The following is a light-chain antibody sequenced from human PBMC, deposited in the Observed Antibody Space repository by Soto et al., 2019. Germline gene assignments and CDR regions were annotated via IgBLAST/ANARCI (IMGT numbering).Light chain of an antibody. J-gene: IGLJ2*01. Sequence: QSALTQPPSASGSHGQSVTISCTGTSSDVGDYNYVSWYQHHPGKAPKLMIYEVSKRPSGVPDRFSGSKSGNTASLTVSGLQADDEADYYCSSYAGSNNFVVFGGGTNLTVL. V-gene: IGLV2-8*01. CDR1: SSDVGDYNY. CDR2: EVS. CDR3: SSYAGSNNFVV.